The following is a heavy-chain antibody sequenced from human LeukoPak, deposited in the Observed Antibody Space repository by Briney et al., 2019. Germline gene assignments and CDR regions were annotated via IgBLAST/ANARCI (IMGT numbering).Heavy chain of an antibody. CDR3: ATWRYCSGGSCYGNYYMDV. D-gene: IGHD2-15*01. CDR1: GGSFSGYY. CDR2: VSNIETT. J-gene: IGHJ6*03. Sequence: SETLSLTCAVYGGSFSGYYWSWLRQPPGKRLEWIGYVSNIETTNYNPSLKSRVTISIDTSKNQFSLKLSSVTAVDTAVYYCATWRYCSGGSCYGNYYMDVWGKGTTVTVSS. V-gene: IGHV4-59*01.